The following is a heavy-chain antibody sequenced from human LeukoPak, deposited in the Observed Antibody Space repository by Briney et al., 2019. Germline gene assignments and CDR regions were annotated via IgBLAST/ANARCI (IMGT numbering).Heavy chain of an antibody. CDR2: MDPNSGKT. V-gene: IGHV1-8*01. J-gene: IGHJ5*02. CDR1: GYTFTSYD. D-gene: IGHD2-15*01. CDR3: ARYAVVGAMNWFDP. Sequence: ASVKVSCKASGYTFTSYDINWVRQATGQGLEWVGWMDPNSGKTGYAQKFQGRVTMTRDTSISTAYMGLSSLRSDDTAIYYCARYAVVGAMNWFDPWGQGTLVTVSS.